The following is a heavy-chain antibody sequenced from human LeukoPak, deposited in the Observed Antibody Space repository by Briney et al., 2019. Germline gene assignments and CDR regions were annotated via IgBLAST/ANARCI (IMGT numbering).Heavy chain of an antibody. V-gene: IGHV3-20*04. CDR1: GFTFDDYD. CDR2: IKWNGGSS. Sequence: GGSLRLSCAASGFTFDDYDMNWVRQAPGKGLEWVSGIKWNGGSSDYADSVKGRFTISRDSAKNSLYLQMNSLRAEDRAVYYCARDRGSTEFDYWGQGSLVTVSS. D-gene: IGHD3-10*01. CDR3: ARDRGSTEFDY. J-gene: IGHJ4*02.